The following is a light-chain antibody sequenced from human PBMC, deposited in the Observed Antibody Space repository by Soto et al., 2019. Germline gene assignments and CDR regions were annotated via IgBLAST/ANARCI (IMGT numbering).Light chain of an antibody. CDR3: ATWDDSLNGPV. J-gene: IGLJ3*02. CDR2: EVT. Sequence: QSALTQPASVSGSPGQSITISCTGTSSDVGRYNSVSWYQQHPGKAPKLMIYEVTNRPSGVSNRFSGSKSGNTASLTISGLQAEDEGNYYCATWDDSLNGPVFGGGTKLTVL. V-gene: IGLV2-14*01. CDR1: SSDVGRYNS.